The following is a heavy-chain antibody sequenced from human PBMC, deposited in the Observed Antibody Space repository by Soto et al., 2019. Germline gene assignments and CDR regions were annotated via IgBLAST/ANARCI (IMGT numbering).Heavy chain of an antibody. CDR2: IIPILGIA. CDR1: GGTFSSYT. CDR3: ARGLYSGYDRLRYYFDY. V-gene: IGHV1-69*02. D-gene: IGHD5-12*01. J-gene: IGHJ4*02. Sequence: EASVKVSCKASGGTFSSYTISWVRQAPGQGLEWMGRIIPILGIANYAQKFQGRVTITADKSTSTAYMELSSLRSEDTAVYYCARGLYSGYDRLRYYFDYWGQGTLVTVSS.